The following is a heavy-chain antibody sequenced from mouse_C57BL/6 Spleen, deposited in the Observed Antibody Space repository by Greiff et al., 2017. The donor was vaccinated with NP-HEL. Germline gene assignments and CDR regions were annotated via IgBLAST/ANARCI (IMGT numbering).Heavy chain of an antibody. J-gene: IGHJ3*01. CDR1: GFSLTSSC. Sequence: QVPLQPSGPGLVQPSQSLSITCTVSGFSLTSSCLHLVRPSPGQGLAWLGVIWSGGSTVYNASFISRLSISKDNSKSQVFFKMNRLQADDKAIYYCARDYYSNRWFAYWGQGTLVTVSA. CDR3: ARDYYSNRWFAY. V-gene: IGHV2-2*01. D-gene: IGHD2-5*01. CDR2: IWSGGST.